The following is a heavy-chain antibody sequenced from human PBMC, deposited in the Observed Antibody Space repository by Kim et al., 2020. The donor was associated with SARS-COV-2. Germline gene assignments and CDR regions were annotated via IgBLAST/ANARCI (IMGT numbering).Heavy chain of an antibody. CDR1: GGSISNSRSY. CDR3: VTRAENCYVEIDC. CDR2: IYYRGST. J-gene: IGHJ4*02. Sequence: SETLSLTCSISGGSISNSRSYWGWIRQPPGKGLEWIGSIYYRGSTYYNPSLKSRVTISIDMSKNQFSLKLSSVTAADTAVDYCVTRAENCYVEIDCWGQG. V-gene: IGHV4-39*01. D-gene: IGHD2-21*01.